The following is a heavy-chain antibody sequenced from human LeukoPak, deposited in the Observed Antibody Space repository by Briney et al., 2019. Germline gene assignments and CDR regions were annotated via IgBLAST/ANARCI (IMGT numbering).Heavy chain of an antibody. J-gene: IGHJ4*02. CDR2: INPSGGST. Sequence: ASVKVSCKASGYSFTNYYMHWARQAPGQGLEWRTMINPSGGSTTYAQNFQDRVTVTRDMSTSTVYMELSSLTSEDTAVYYCARTRGYYFDYWRQGTLVTVSS. CDR1: GYSFTNYY. V-gene: IGHV1-46*01. CDR3: ARTRGYYFDY.